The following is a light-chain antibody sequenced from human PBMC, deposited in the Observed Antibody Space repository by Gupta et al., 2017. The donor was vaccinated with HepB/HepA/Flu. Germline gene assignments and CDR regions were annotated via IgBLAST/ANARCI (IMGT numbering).Light chain of an antibody. Sequence: DIQMTQSPSSVSASVGDRVTITCRASQDISSRLAWYQQKPGKPPRILIYAAYTIQTGVPSRFSGSGAGTDFTLTISSMQPEDFATYFCQQADSFPRITFGPGTKVDIK. V-gene: IGKV1D-12*01. CDR3: QQADSFPRIT. CDR1: QDISSR. J-gene: IGKJ3*01. CDR2: AAY.